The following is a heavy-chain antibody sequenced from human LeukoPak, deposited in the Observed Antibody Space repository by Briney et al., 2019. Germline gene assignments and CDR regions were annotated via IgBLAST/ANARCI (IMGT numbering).Heavy chain of an antibody. D-gene: IGHD4-17*01. Sequence: ASVKVSCKASGGTFSSYAISWVRQAPGQGLEWMGRIIPIFGTANYAQKFQGRVTITTDESTSTAYMELSSLRSEDTAVYYCARVQRDGDYVYYWGQGTLVAVSS. CDR3: ARVQRDGDYVYY. CDR2: IIPIFGTA. V-gene: IGHV1-69*05. CDR1: GGTFSSYA. J-gene: IGHJ4*02.